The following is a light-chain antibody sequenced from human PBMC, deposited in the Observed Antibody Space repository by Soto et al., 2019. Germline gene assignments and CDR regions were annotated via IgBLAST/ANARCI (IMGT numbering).Light chain of an antibody. Sequence: AIQMTQSPSSLSASVGDRVIITCRASQDNGNDLGWYQQKPGKAPELLIYAASTLQSGVPSRFSGSGSGTDFTLTISSLQPEDFATYSCLQAFSYPWTFGQGTKVEI. J-gene: IGKJ1*01. CDR2: AAS. V-gene: IGKV1-6*01. CDR1: QDNGND. CDR3: LQAFSYPWT.